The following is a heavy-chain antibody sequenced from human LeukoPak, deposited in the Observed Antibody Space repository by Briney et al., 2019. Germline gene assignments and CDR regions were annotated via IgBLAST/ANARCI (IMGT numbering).Heavy chain of an antibody. CDR2: IYYSGST. V-gene: IGHV4-31*03. CDR3: VGTMIVVLASYFDY. J-gene: IGHJ4*02. D-gene: IGHD3-22*01. CDR1: GGSISSGGYY. Sequence: SQTLSLTCTVSGGSISSGGYYWSWIRQHPGKGLEWIGYIYYSGSTNYNPSLKSRVTMSVDTSKNQFSLKLSSVTAADTAVYYCVGTMIVVLASYFDYWGQGTLVTVSS.